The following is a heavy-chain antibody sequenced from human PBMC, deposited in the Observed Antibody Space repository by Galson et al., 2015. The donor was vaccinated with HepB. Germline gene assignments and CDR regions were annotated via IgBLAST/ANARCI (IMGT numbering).Heavy chain of an antibody. CDR1: GFTFSSYW. D-gene: IGHD3-16*01. J-gene: IGHJ3*02. CDR2: IKQDGSEK. V-gene: IGHV3-7*03. CDR3: ARDPDHRAPGGNAFDI. Sequence: SLRLSCAASGFTFSSYWMSWVRQAPGKGLEWVANIKQDGSEKYYVDSVKGRFTISRDNAKNSLYLQMNSLRAEDTAVYYCARDPDHRAPGGNAFDIWGQGTMVTVSS.